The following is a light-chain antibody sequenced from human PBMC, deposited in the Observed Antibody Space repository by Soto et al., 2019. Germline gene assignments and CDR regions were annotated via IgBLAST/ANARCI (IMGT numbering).Light chain of an antibody. Sequence: DIQLTQSPIFLSASVGDRVTISCRASQAIFNYLACYQQKPGKAPDLLIFGASTLQSGVPSRFSGSRSGTEFTLTISSLQPEDFATYYCQQLNSHPRTFGQGTKLEIK. CDR2: GAS. J-gene: IGKJ2*01. V-gene: IGKV1-9*01. CDR1: QAIFNY. CDR3: QQLNSHPRT.